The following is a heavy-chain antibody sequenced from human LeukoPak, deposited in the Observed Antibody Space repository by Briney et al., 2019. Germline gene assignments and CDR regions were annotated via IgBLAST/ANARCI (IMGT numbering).Heavy chain of an antibody. CDR3: ARYCSSTSCYYDYYYMDV. CDR1: GFTFSSYS. V-gene: IGHV3-21*01. Sequence: GGSLRLSCAASGFTFSSYSMNWVRQAPGKGLEWVSSISSSSSYIYYAGSVKGRFTISRDNAKNSLYLQMNSLRAEDTAVYYCARYCSSTSCYYDYYYMDVWGKGTTVTVSS. CDR2: ISSSSSYI. J-gene: IGHJ6*03. D-gene: IGHD2-2*01.